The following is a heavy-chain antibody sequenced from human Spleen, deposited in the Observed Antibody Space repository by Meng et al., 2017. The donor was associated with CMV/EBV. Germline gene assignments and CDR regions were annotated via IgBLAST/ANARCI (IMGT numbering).Heavy chain of an antibody. Sequence: ASVKVSCKASGYTFSSYGISWVRQAPGQGLECMGWISAYNVNTKYAQKFQGRVTITADKSTSTAYMELSSLRSEDTAVYYCARGAVVPAAFYYYGMDVWGQGTTVTVSS. CDR2: ISAYNVNT. V-gene: IGHV1-18*01. CDR1: GYTFSSYG. CDR3: ARGAVVPAAFYYYGMDV. J-gene: IGHJ6*02. D-gene: IGHD2-2*01.